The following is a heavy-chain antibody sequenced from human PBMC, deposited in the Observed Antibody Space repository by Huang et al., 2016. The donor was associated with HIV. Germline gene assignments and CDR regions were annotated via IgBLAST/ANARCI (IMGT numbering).Heavy chain of an antibody. J-gene: IGHJ3*01. CDR1: GGSITRDTFN. CDR3: ARHSDPMSAPPDAFDV. V-gene: IGHV4-39*01. Sequence: QLQLQESGPRLLTPSETLSLICTVSGGSITRDTFNWGWIRQAPGKGPECIGSRSQGGATYYNPSLTSRVSISVDTSNRFSLRLTSVTAADTAVYYCARHSDPMSAPPDAFDVWGQGTMVTVSS. CDR2: RSQGGAT.